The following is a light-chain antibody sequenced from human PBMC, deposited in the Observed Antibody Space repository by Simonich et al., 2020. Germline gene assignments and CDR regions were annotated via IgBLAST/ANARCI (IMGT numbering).Light chain of an antibody. CDR1: SGSVSTSYY. Sequence: QTVVTQEPSFSVSPGGTVTLPCGFSSGSVSTSYYPSWYQQTPGQAPRTLNYSTNTRSSGVPDRFSGSILGNKAALTITGAQADDESDYYCVLYMGSGIGVFGGGTKLTVL. V-gene: IGLV8-61*01. CDR3: VLYMGSGIGV. J-gene: IGLJ3*02. CDR2: STN.